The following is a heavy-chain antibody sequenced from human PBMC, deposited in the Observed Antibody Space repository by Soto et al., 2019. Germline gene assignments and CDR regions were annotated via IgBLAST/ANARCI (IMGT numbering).Heavy chain of an antibody. CDR3: AKGVDGYDPDAFDI. V-gene: IGHV3-9*01. J-gene: IGHJ3*02. CDR2: ISWNSGSI. D-gene: IGHD5-12*01. Sequence: ESGGGLVQPGRSLRLSCAASGFTFDDYAMHWVRQAPGKGLEWVSGISWNSGSIGYADSVKGRFTISRDNAKNSLYLQMNSLRAEDTALYYCAKGVDGYDPDAFDIWGQGTMVTVSS. CDR1: GFTFDDYA.